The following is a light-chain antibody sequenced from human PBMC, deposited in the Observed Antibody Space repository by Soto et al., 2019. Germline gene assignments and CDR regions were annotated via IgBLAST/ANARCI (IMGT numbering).Light chain of an antibody. Sequence: HAVVTQEPSLTVSPGGTVTLTCGSSTGAVTSGHYPYWFQQKPGQAPTTLIYDISSKHSWTPARFSGSLLGGKAALTLSGAQPEDEAEYYCLLSYSGDWVFGGGTKLTVL. J-gene: IGLJ3*02. CDR2: DIS. CDR1: TGAVTSGHY. V-gene: IGLV7-46*01. CDR3: LLSYSGDWV.